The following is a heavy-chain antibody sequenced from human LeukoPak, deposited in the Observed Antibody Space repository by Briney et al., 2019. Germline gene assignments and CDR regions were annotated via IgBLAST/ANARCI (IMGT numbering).Heavy chain of an antibody. Sequence: GGSLRLSCAASGFTFTNYAMSWVRQAPGKGLEWVSGISGSGGSTYYADSVKGRFTISRDNSKNTLYLQMNSLRAEDTAVYYCATSNRIAVAGYFDYWGQGTLVTVSS. V-gene: IGHV3-23*01. CDR2: ISGSGGST. J-gene: IGHJ4*02. CDR1: GFTFTNYA. D-gene: IGHD6-19*01. CDR3: ATSNRIAVAGYFDY.